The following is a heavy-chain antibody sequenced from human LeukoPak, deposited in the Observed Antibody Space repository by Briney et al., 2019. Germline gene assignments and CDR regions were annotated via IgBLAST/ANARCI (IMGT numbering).Heavy chain of an antibody. Sequence: PGGSLRLSCAASGFTFSNYAMSWVRQAPGKGLEWVSSISSVDTSTYYPDSVKGRFTISRDNSRNTLYLQMNSLRADDTALYYCAKIRSWTSWFDPWGQGTLVTVSS. J-gene: IGHJ5*02. CDR3: AKIRSWTSWFDP. CDR1: GFTFSNYA. V-gene: IGHV3-23*01. D-gene: IGHD2-2*01. CDR2: ISSVDTST.